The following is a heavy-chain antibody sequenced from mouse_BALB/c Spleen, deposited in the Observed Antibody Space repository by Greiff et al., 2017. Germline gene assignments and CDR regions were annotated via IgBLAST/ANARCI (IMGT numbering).Heavy chain of an antibody. J-gene: IGHJ4*01. CDR2: IWSGGST. CDR3: ARIRGLKHAMDY. Sequence: VKLMESGPGLVQPSQSLSITCTVSGFSLTSYGVHWVRQSPGKGLEWLGVIWSGGSTDYNAAFISRLSISKDNSKSQVFFKMNSLQANDTAIYYCARIRGLKHAMDYWGQGTSVTVSS. D-gene: IGHD3-3*01. V-gene: IGHV2-2*02. CDR1: GFSLTSYG.